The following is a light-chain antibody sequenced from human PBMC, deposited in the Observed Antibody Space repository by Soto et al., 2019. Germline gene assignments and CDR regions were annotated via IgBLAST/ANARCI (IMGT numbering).Light chain of an antibody. CDR1: QSVLYSYYNKNY. J-gene: IGKJ2*01. V-gene: IGKV4-1*01. Sequence: DIVMTQSPDSLAVSLGERATINCKSSQSVLYSYYNKNYLAWYQQRPGQPPNLLIYWASTRESGVPDRFSGSGTGTDFTLTIASLLAEDVAVYYCEQYESTPPTFGQGTKLEIK. CDR2: WAS. CDR3: EQYESTPPT.